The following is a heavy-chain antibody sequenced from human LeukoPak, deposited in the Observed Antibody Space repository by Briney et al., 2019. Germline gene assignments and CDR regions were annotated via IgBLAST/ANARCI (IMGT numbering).Heavy chain of an antibody. D-gene: IGHD6-19*01. CDR3: ARIIAVAGYMDV. J-gene: IGHJ6*03. CDR1: GYTFTSYG. V-gene: IGHV1-18*01. CDR2: ISAYNGNT. Sequence: ASVKVSCKASGYTFTSYGISWVRQAPGQGLEWMGWISAYNGNTNYAQKLQGRVTMTTGTSTSTAYMELRSLRSDDTAVYYCARIIAVAGYMDVWGKGTTVTISS.